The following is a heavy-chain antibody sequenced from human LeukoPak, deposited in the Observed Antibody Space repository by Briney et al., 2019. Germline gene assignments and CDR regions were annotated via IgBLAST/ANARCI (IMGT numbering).Heavy chain of an antibody. D-gene: IGHD3-16*01. J-gene: IGHJ4*02. CDR3: ARDRGALLGGYYFDY. V-gene: IGHV3-33*01. CDR2: IWYDGSNK. CDR1: GFTFSTYG. Sequence: PGGSLRLSCAASGFTFSTYGMHWVRQAPGKGLEWVAVIWYDGSNKYYVDSVKGRFTISRDNSKNTLYLQMNSLRAEDTAVYYCARDRGALLGGYYFDYWGQGTLVTVSS.